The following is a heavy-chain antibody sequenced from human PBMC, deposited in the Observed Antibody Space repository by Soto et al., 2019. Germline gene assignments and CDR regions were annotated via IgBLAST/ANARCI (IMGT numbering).Heavy chain of an antibody. J-gene: IGHJ6*02. Sequence: SLRLSCAASGFTFSSYSMNWVRQAPGKGLEWISYISSSSGTVYNADSVEGRFTISRDNAKNSLYLQMNSLRDEDTAVYYCARDCSSSSCYGFYYYAMDVWGQGTTVTVSS. CDR2: ISSSSGTV. CDR3: ARDCSSSSCYGFYYYAMDV. V-gene: IGHV3-48*02. CDR1: GFTFSSYS. D-gene: IGHD2-2*01.